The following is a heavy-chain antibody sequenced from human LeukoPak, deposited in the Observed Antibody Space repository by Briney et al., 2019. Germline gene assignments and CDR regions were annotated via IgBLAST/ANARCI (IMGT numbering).Heavy chain of an antibody. Sequence: GGSLRLSCAASGFTFSSYGVSWVRQAPGKGLGWVSGISGSGHRTYYADSVKGRFTISRDNSKSTLYLQMNSLRAEDTAVYYCAKDWGEYFDYVWGSFTSFDSWGQGTLVTVSS. CDR2: ISGSGHRT. V-gene: IGHV3-23*01. D-gene: IGHD3-16*01. J-gene: IGHJ4*02. CDR3: AKDWGEYFDYVWGSFTSFDS. CDR1: GFTFSSYG.